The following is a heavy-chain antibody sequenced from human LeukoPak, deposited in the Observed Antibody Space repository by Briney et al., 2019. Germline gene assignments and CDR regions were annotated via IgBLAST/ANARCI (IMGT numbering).Heavy chain of an antibody. J-gene: IGHJ4*02. V-gene: IGHV1-18*01. CDR2: ISAYNGNT. Sequence: GASVKVSCKASGYTFTSYGISWVRQAPGQGLEWMGWISAYNGNTNYAQKLQGRVTMTTDTSTSTAYMELRSLRSDDTAVHYCARDLFARRITIFGVVPGYWGQGTLVTVSS. CDR3: ARDLFARRITIFGVVPGY. CDR1: GYTFTSYG. D-gene: IGHD3-3*01.